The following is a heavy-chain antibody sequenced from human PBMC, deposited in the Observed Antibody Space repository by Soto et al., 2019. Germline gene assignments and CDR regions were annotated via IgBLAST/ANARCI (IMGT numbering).Heavy chain of an antibody. Sequence: SATLSLTCTVSGGSISSNNYYWRWIRQPPGKGLEWIGSLYYSGSPYYNPSLKSRVTVSVDTSKNQFSLRLTSVTAADTAVYFCARIVAGPAGWFDPWGQGIMVT. CDR1: GGSISSNNYY. D-gene: IGHD6-19*01. J-gene: IGHJ5*02. CDR3: ARIVAGPAGWFDP. V-gene: IGHV4-39*01. CDR2: LYYSGSP.